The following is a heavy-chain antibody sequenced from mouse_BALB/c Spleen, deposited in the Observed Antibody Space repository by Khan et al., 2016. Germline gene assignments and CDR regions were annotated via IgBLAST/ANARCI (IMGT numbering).Heavy chain of an antibody. CDR3: ARYPYYYYGSSYWYFEV. J-gene: IGHJ1*01. V-gene: IGHV3-6*02. CDR1: GYSITSGYY. D-gene: IGHD1-1*01. CDR2: ISYDGSN. Sequence: EVQLQESGPGLVKPSQSLSLTCSVTGYSITSGYYWNWIRQFPGNKLEWMGYISYDGSNNYNPSLKNRISITRDTSKNQFFLKLNSVTTEDTATYYCARYPYYYYGSSYWYFEVWGAGTTVTVSS.